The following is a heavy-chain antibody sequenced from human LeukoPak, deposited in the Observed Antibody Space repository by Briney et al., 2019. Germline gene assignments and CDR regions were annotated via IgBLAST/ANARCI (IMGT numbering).Heavy chain of an antibody. CDR1: GFTFSSYA. CDR3: ARGDYGDSRFDY. CDR2: ISSNGGST. V-gene: IGHV3-64*01. J-gene: IGHJ4*02. D-gene: IGHD4-17*01. Sequence: GGSLRLSCAASGFTFSSYAMHWVRQAPGKGLEYVSAISSNGGSTYYANSVKGRFTISRDNSKNTLYLQMGSLRAEDMAVYYCARGDYGDSRFDYWGQGTLVTVSS.